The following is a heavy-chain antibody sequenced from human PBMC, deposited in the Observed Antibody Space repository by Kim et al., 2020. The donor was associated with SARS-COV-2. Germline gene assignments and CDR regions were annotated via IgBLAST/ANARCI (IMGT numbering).Heavy chain of an antibody. CDR1: GFTFGDYA. CDR2: INWNSVNI. V-gene: IGHV3-9*01. CDR3: AKDLFGRLSQSCGMDV. D-gene: IGHD1-26*01. Sequence: PGGSLRLSCAASGFTFGDYAMHWVRQAPGKGLEWVSTINWNSVNIGYAASVKGRFSISRDNAKNSLFLQMDSLRPEDTALYYCAKDLFGRLSQSCGMDVWGQGTTVTVSS. J-gene: IGHJ6*02.